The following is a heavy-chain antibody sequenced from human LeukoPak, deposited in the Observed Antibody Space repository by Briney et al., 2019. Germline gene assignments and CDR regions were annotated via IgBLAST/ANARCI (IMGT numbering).Heavy chain of an antibody. J-gene: IGHJ4*02. CDR3: ASLRFGY. CDR1: GFTFSSYS. Sequence: PGGSLRLSCAASGFTFSSYSMNWVRQAPGKGLEGVSSISSSSSYIYYADSVKGRFTISRDNAKNSLDLQMNSLTADDTAVYYCASLRFGYRGQVILVTVSS. V-gene: IGHV3-21*01. CDR2: ISSSSSYI.